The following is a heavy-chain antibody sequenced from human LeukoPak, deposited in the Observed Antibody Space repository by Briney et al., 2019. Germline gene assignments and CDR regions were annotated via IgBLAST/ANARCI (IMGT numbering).Heavy chain of an antibody. CDR3: ARGAATAEYFQH. CDR1: GYTFTSYD. CDR2: MNPNSGNT. J-gene: IGHJ1*01. D-gene: IGHD2-15*01. V-gene: IGHV1-8*01. Sequence: ASVKVSCKASGYTFTSYDINWVRQATGQGLEWMGWMNPNSGNTGYAQKFQGRVTMTTDTSTSTAYMELRSLRSDDTAVYYCARGAATAEYFQHWGQGTLVTVSS.